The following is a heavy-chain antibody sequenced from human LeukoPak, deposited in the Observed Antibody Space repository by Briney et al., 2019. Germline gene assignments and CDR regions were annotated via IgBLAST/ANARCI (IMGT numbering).Heavy chain of an antibody. Sequence: SETLSLTCTVSGGSISSYYWSWIRQPPGKGLEWIGYIYYSGSTNYNPSLKSRVTISVDTSKNQFSLKLSSVTAADTAVYYCARDRGDTAFDYWGQGTLVTVSP. J-gene: IGHJ4*02. V-gene: IGHV4-59*01. CDR1: GGSISSYY. CDR2: IYYSGST. CDR3: ARDRGDTAFDY. D-gene: IGHD5-18*01.